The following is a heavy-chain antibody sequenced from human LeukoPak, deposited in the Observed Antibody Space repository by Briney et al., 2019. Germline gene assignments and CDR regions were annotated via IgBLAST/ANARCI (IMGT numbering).Heavy chain of an antibody. CDR1: GGSICSYY. CDR3: ARKPWCFDL. CDR2: IYYSGST. J-gene: IGHJ2*01. Sequence: PSETLSLTCTVSGGSICSYYWSWIRQPPGKGLEWIGYIYYSGSTNYNPSLKSRVTISVDTSKNQFSLKLSSVTAADTAVYYCARKPWCFDLWGRGTLVSVSS. V-gene: IGHV4-59*08.